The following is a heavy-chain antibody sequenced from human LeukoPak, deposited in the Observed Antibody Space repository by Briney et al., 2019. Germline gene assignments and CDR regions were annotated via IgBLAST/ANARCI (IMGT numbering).Heavy chain of an antibody. V-gene: IGHV4-30-4*01. CDR3: AGETHYYDSSGYYSNWFDP. CDR2: IYYSGST. D-gene: IGHD3-22*01. Sequence: PSQTLSLTCTVSGGSISSGDYYWSWIRQPPGKGLEWIGYIYYSGSTYYNPSLKSRVTISVDTSKNQFSLKLSSVTAADTAVYYCAGETHYYDSSGYYSNWFDPWGQGTLVTVSS. CDR1: GGSISSGDYY. J-gene: IGHJ5*02.